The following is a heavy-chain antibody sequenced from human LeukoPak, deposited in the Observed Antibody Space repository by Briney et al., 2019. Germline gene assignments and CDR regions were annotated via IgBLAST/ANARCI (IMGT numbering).Heavy chain of an antibody. V-gene: IGHV3-30*02. CDR2: IRYDGNNK. CDR3: AKDRADYFDY. Sequence: GGSLRLSCAASGFTFSSYAMHWVRQAPGKGLEWVAFIRYDGNNKYYADSVKGRFTISRDNSKNTLYLQMNSLRAEDTAVYYCAKDRADYFDYWGQGTLVTVSS. J-gene: IGHJ4*02. CDR1: GFTFSSYA.